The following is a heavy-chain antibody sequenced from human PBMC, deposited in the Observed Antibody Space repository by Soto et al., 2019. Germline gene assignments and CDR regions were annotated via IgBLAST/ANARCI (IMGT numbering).Heavy chain of an antibody. CDR3: ARGRRGLYHHDY. J-gene: IGHJ4*02. CDR2: INMDGSST. CDR1: GFTFSGDW. Sequence: GGSLRLSCAASGFTFSGDWMHWVRQGAGKGLVWVSRINMDGSSTNYADPVKGRFTISRDNAKNTLYLQMNSLRVDDTAVYYCARGRRGLYHHDYWGQGALVTVSS. D-gene: IGHD2-2*01. V-gene: IGHV3-74*01.